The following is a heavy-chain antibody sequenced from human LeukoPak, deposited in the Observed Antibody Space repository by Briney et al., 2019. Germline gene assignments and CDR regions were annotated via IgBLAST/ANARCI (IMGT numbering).Heavy chain of an antibody. CDR3: ARDNRIAAAGNRKNRFDP. Sequence: ASVKVSCKASGYTFTSYGISWVRQAPGQGLEWMGWISAYNGNTNYAQKLQGRVTMTTDTSTSTAYMELRSLRSDDTAVYYCARDNRIAAAGNRKNRFDPWGQGTLVTVSS. J-gene: IGHJ5*02. CDR2: ISAYNGNT. V-gene: IGHV1-18*01. CDR1: GYTFTSYG. D-gene: IGHD6-13*01.